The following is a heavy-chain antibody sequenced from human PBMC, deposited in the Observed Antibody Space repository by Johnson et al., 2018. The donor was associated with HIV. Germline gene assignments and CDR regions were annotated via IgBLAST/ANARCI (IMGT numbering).Heavy chain of an antibody. CDR3: ARERGGRHTFDI. CDR2: IKQDESEK. Sequence: VQLVESGGGVVQPGGSLRLSCAASGFTLSSYWMSWVRQAPGKGLEWVANIKQDESEKYYVDSVKGRFSISRDTSKNTLYLQMNSLRAEDTAVYYCARERGGRHTFDIWGQGTMVAVSS. D-gene: IGHD2-21*01. V-gene: IGHV3-7*01. J-gene: IGHJ3*02. CDR1: GFTLSSYW.